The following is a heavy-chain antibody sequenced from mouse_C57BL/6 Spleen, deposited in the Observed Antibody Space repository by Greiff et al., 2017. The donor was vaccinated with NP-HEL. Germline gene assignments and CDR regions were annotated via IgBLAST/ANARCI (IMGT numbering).Heavy chain of an antibody. CDR3: ARSFRGYDEERAMDY. Sequence: EVKLEESGGGLVKPGGSLKLSCAASGFTFSDYGMHWVRQAPEQALEWVAYISSGSSTIYYADTGKGRFTISRDNATNTLFLQMTSLRYEDTAMYYCARSFRGYDEERAMDYWGQGTVVTVSS. CDR2: ISSGSSTI. V-gene: IGHV5-17*01. CDR1: GFTFSDYG. J-gene: IGHJ4*01. D-gene: IGHD2-2*01.